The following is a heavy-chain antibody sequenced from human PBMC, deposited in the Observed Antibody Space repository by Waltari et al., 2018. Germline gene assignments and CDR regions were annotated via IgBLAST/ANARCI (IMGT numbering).Heavy chain of an antibody. CDR1: GASFSGYY. CDR3: ARVTTVRLFDY. V-gene: IGHV4-34*02. CDR2: INLSGST. J-gene: IGHJ4*02. Sequence: QVQLQQWGAGLLKPSETLSLTRAVHGASFSGYYWSVSRHSPGKGLEWIGEINLSGSTDYNPSLKSRVTVSIDTSRNEFSLNLSSVTAADTAVYYCARVTTVRLFDYWGQGILVTVSA. D-gene: IGHD4-4*01.